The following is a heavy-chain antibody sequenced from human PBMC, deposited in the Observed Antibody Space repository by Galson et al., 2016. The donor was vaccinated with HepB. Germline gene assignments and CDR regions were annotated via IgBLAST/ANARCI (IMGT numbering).Heavy chain of an antibody. CDR2: IYYSGTT. V-gene: IGHV4-39*01. D-gene: IGHD6-19*01. Sequence: LSLTCTVSGGSISSSSYFWAWIRQPPGKGLDWIGSIYYSGTTHYNPSLQSRASISVDTSKNQFSLRLTSVSAADTAMYSCATQDRAGLVNFWGQGTMVTVSS. J-gene: IGHJ3*01. CDR3: ATQDRAGLVNF. CDR1: GGSISSSSYF.